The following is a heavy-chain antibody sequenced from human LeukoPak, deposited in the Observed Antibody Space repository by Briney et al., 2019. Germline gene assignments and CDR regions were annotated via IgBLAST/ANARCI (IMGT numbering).Heavy chain of an antibody. D-gene: IGHD1-26*01. CDR1: GGSISSYY. CDR2: IYYSGST. CDR3: ARLAIVGATKGMDV. J-gene: IGHJ6*02. Sequence: SETLSLTCTVSGGSISSYYWSWFRQPPGKGLEWIGYIYYSGSTNYNPSLKSRVTISVDTSKNQFSLKLSSVTAADTAVYYCARLAIVGATKGMDVWGQGTTVTVSS. V-gene: IGHV4-59*01.